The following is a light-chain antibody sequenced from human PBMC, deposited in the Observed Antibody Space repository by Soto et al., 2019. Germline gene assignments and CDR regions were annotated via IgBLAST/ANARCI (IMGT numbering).Light chain of an antibody. CDR2: KAS. V-gene: IGKV1-5*03. CDR3: QQYNSSWT. J-gene: IGKJ1*01. CDR1: QSISSW. Sequence: DIQMTQSPSTLSASVGDRVTITCRASQSISSWLAWYQQKPGKAPKLLIYKASSLESGVPSRFSGSGSGTEFTITISSLQPDDFATDYCQQYNSSWTFGQGTKVDIK.